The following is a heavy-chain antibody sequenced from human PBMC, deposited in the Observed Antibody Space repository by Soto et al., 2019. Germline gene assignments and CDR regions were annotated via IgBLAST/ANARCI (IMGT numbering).Heavy chain of an antibody. CDR3: ARPLTPYYYYYYGMDV. Sequence: SSETLSLTCTVSGGSISSSSYYWGWIRQPPGKGLEWIGSIYYSGSTYYNPSLKSRVTISVDTSKNQFSLKLSSVTAADTAVYYCARPLTPYYYYYYGMDVWGQGTTVTVSS. D-gene: IGHD2-8*01. CDR1: GGSISSSSYY. V-gene: IGHV4-39*01. J-gene: IGHJ6*02. CDR2: IYYSGST.